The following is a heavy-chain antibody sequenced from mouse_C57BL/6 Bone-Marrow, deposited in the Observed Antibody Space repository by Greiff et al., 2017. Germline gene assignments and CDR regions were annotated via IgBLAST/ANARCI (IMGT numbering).Heavy chain of an antibody. V-gene: IGHV2-5*01. CDR2: IWRGGST. CDR3: AAEYYYGSSYHYFDY. Sequence: QVQLQQSGPGLVQPSQSLSITCTVSGFSLTSYGVHWVRQSPGKGLEWLGVIWRGGSTDYNAAFMSRLSITKDNSKSQVFFNMNSLQADDTAIYYCAAEYYYGSSYHYFDYWGQGTTLTVSS. D-gene: IGHD1-1*01. CDR1: GFSLTSYG. J-gene: IGHJ2*01.